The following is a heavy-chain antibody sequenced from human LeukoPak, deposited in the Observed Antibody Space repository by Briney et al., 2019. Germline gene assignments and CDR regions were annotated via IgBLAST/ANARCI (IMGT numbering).Heavy chain of an antibody. CDR1: GFTFSSYS. CDR3: ARAGSSWYYFDY. D-gene: IGHD6-13*01. V-gene: IGHV3-21*01. J-gene: IGHJ4*02. CDR2: ISSSSSYI. Sequence: GGYLRLSCAASGFTFSSYSMNWVRQAPGKGLEWVSSISSSSSYIYYADSVKGRFTISRDNAKNSLYLQMNSLRAEDTAVYYCARAGSSWYYFDYWGQGTLVTVSS.